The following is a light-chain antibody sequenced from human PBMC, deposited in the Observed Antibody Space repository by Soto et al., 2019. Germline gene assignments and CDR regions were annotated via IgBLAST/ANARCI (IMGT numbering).Light chain of an antibody. CDR1: SSDVGNYNY. J-gene: IGLJ3*02. V-gene: IGLV2-14*01. CDR3: SSYTTSRTWV. CDR2: EVS. Sequence: QSALTQPASVSGSTGQSITISCTGTSSDVGNYNYVSWYQHHPGKAPKLIIYEVSYRPSGVSVRFSGSKSGNTASLTISGLQAEDEANYYCSSYTTSRTWVFGGGTKVTVL.